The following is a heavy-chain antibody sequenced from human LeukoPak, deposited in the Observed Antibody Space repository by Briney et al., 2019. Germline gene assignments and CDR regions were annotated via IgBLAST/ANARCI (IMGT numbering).Heavy chain of an antibody. J-gene: IGHJ4*02. CDR2: IYSGGST. D-gene: IGHD6-19*01. CDR3: ASSKQWLVYYFDY. Sequence: GGSLRLSCAASGFTVSSNYMSWVRQAPGKGLEWVSVIYSGGSTYYADSVKGRFTISRDNSKNTLYLQMNSLRAEDTAVYYCASSKQWLVYYFDYWGQGTLVTVSS. CDR1: GFTVSSNY. V-gene: IGHV3-66*01.